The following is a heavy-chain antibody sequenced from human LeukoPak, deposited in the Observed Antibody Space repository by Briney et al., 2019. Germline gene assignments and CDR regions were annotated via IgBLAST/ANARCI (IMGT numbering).Heavy chain of an antibody. Sequence: PGRSLRLSCAASGFTFDDYAMHWVRQAPGKGLEWVSGSTWNGDIIAYADSVKGRFTVSRDNAKNSLYLQMNNLRGDDTALYYCAKGRKSSYDAFDIWGQGTMVTVSS. V-gene: IGHV3-9*01. J-gene: IGHJ3*02. CDR1: GFTFDDYA. CDR2: STWNGDII. CDR3: AKGRKSSYDAFDI.